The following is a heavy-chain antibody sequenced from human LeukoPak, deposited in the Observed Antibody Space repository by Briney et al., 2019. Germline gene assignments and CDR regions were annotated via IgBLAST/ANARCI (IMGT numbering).Heavy chain of an antibody. CDR3: AGAGGLWFGELYYGMDV. Sequence: GGSLRLSCAASGFTVSSNYMSWVCQAPGKGLEWVSVIYSGGSTYYADSVKGRFTISRHNSKNTLYLQMNSLRAEDTAVYYCAGAGGLWFGELYYGMDVWGQGTTVTVSS. V-gene: IGHV3-53*04. D-gene: IGHD3-10*01. J-gene: IGHJ6*02. CDR2: IYSGGST. CDR1: GFTVSSNY.